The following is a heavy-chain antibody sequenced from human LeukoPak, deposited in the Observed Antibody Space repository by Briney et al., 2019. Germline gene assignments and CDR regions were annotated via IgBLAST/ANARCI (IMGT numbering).Heavy chain of an antibody. CDR1: GFTFSSNA. V-gene: IGHV3-23*01. Sequence: GGSLRLSCAASGFTFSSNAMSWVRQAPGKGLEWVSAISGSADRTYYAESVKGRVTISRDNSKNTLYLQMNSLRPDETAIYYCAKESPYGSGSRNYYFHYWGQGTLVTVSS. CDR3: AKESPYGSGSRNYYFHY. J-gene: IGHJ4*02. CDR2: ISGSADRT. D-gene: IGHD3-10*01.